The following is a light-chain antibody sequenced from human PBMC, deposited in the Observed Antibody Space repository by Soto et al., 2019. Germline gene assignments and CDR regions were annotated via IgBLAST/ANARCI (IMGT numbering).Light chain of an antibody. CDR1: SSDVGGYNY. J-gene: IGLJ2*01. Sequence: QSVLTQPASVSGSPGQSITISCTGTSSDVGGYNYVSWYQQHPGKAPKLMIYEVTYRPSGVSNRFSGSKSGNTASLTISGLQAEHEADYYSASYTATSTVLFGGGTKLTVL. V-gene: IGLV2-14*01. CDR3: ASYTATSTVL. CDR2: EVT.